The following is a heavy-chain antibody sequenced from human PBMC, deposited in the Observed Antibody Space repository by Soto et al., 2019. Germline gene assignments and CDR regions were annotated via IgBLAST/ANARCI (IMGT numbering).Heavy chain of an antibody. J-gene: IGHJ4*02. D-gene: IGHD3-16*01. CDR1: GFTFSSYW. Sequence: EVQLVESGGGVVQPGGSLRLSCAASGFTFSSYWMHWVRQDPGKGLVWVSSIKTDGTATQYADSVKGRFTVSRDNAKNTLYLNVNSLSAEDTTVYYCAKDLSWGQCDYWGQGTLVTVSS. V-gene: IGHV3-74*03. CDR2: IKTDGTAT. CDR3: AKDLSWGQCDY.